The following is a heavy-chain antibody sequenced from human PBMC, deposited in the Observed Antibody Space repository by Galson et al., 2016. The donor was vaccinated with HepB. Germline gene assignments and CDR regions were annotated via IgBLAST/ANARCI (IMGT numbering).Heavy chain of an antibody. CDR3: AIRRRRSPDYFYYYYMDV. Sequence: SETLSLTCTVSGGSISSSNYYRDWIRQPPGKGLEWIGTIYNTGATNYNPSLKSRVTIYVDTSKNQFSLKLSSVTAADTAVYYCAIRRRRSPDYFYYYYMDVWGKGTTVTVSS. CDR2: IYNTGAT. CDR1: GGSISSSNYY. D-gene: IGHD3-10*01. J-gene: IGHJ6*03. V-gene: IGHV4-39*01.